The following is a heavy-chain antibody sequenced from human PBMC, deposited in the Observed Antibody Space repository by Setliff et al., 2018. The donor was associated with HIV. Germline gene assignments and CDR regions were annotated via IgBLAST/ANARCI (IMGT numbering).Heavy chain of an antibody. D-gene: IGHD3-22*01. V-gene: IGHV3-20*04. CDR1: GFTFDDYG. J-gene: IGHJ4*02. CDR2: INWNGGNT. CDR3: ARDGTIYYDSSGYYPLPFDY. Sequence: PGGSLRLSCAASGFTFDDYGMSWVRQTPGRGLEWVSGINWNGGNTYYADSVKGRFTISRDNAKNSLYLQMSSLRAEDTAFYYCARDGTIYYDSSGYYPLPFDYWGQGTLVTVSS.